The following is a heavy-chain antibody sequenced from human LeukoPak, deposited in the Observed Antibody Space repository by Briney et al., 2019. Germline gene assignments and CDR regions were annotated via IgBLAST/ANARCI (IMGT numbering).Heavy chain of an antibody. V-gene: IGHV3-53*01. CDR1: EFTVTSNY. CDR3: TRDQMNY. Sequence: PGGSLRLSCTASEFTVTSNYMLWASQPPGRGLEWVSLIISIGDTHYADPVKGRFTISRDSSKNMVYLQMNSLRVGATGMYYCTRDQMNYWGQGTLVTVSS. CDR2: IISIGDT. D-gene: IGHD5-24*01. J-gene: IGHJ4*02.